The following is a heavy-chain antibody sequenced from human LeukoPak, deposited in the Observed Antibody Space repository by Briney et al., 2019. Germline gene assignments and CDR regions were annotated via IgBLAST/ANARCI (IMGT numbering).Heavy chain of an antibody. CDR1: GYSISSGYY. Sequence: PSETLSLTCTVSGYSISSGYYWGWIRQPPGKGLEWIGSIYHSGSTYYNPSLKSRVTISVDTSKNQFSLKLSSVTAADTAVYYCARDCGQLWCHYDYWGQGTLVTVSS. J-gene: IGHJ4*02. D-gene: IGHD5-18*01. CDR2: IYHSGST. CDR3: ARDCGQLWCHYDY. V-gene: IGHV4-38-2*02.